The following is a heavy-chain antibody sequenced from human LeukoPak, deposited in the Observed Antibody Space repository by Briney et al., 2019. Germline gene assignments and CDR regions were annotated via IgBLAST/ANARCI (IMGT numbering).Heavy chain of an antibody. J-gene: IGHJ4*02. CDR2: ISYDGSNR. Sequence: GGSLRLSCAASGFTFSSYAMHWVRQAPGKGLEWVAVISYDGSNRYYADSVKGRFTISRDNSKNTLYLQMNSLRAEDTAVYYCASQGFYDSSGYYPFDYWGQGTLVTVSS. CDR3: ASQGFYDSSGYYPFDY. CDR1: GFTFSSYA. V-gene: IGHV3-30-3*01. D-gene: IGHD3-22*01.